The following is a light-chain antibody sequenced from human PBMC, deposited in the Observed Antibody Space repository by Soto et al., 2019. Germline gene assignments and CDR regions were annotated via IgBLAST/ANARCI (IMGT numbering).Light chain of an antibody. Sequence: QTVVTQEPSFSVCPGGTVTLTCGLSSGSVSTTYYPSWYQQTPGQAPRTLIYYTNTRSSGVPDRFSGSILGNKAALTITGAQADDESDYFCVLYMGSGISMFGGGTKLTVL. V-gene: IGLV8-61*01. CDR1: SGSVSTTYY. CDR2: YTN. J-gene: IGLJ3*02. CDR3: VLYMGSGISM.